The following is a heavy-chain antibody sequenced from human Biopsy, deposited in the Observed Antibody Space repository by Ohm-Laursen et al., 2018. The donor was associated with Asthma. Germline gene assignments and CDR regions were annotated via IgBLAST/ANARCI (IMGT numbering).Heavy chain of an antibody. D-gene: IGHD6-19*01. V-gene: IGHV4-59*01. J-gene: IGHJ4*02. Sequence: SETLSLTCGIYGGSISSFYRSWIRQSPEKGLEWMGYVYWTGSTNYNPSLKSRITMSVDTSKNRMFLELTSVTAADTAIYYCVRAVRNEQWLAPFDYWGQGKPVTVSS. CDR1: GGSISSFY. CDR3: VRAVRNEQWLAPFDY. CDR2: VYWTGST.